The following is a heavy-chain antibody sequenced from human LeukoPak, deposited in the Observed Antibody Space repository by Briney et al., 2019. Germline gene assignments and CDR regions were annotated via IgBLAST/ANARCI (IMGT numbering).Heavy chain of an antibody. V-gene: IGHV3-30*18. J-gene: IGHJ4*02. D-gene: IGHD4-17*01. Sequence: GGSLRLSCAASGFTFSSYGMHWVRQAPGKGLEWVAVISYDGSNKYYADSVKGRFTISRDNSKNTLYLQMNSLRAEDTAVYYCAKPADNYGDYVLFDYWGQGTLVTVSS. CDR3: AKPADNYGDYVLFDY. CDR2: ISYDGSNK. CDR1: GFTFSSYG.